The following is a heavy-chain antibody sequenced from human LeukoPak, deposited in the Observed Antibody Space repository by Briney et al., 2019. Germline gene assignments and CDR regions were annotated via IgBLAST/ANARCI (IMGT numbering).Heavy chain of an antibody. V-gene: IGHV4-34*01. J-gene: IGHJ6*02. CDR2: INHSGST. D-gene: IGHD3-9*01. Sequence: PSETLSLTCAVYGGSFSGYYWSWIRQPPGKGLEWIGEINHSGSTNYNPSLKSRVTISVDTSKNQFSLKLSSVTAADTAVYYCASQTILRYFGGYYYYGMDVWGQGTTVTASS. CDR1: GGSFSGYY. CDR3: ASQTILRYFGGYYYYGMDV.